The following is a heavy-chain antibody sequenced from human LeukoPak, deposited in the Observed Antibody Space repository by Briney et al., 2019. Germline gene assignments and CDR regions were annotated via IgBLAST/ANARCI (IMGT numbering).Heavy chain of an antibody. V-gene: IGHV3-53*01. CDR1: GFTVTTTY. J-gene: IGHJ3*02. Sequence: GGSLRLSCAASGFTVTTTYITWVRQAPGKGLEWVSVLHTDGRTYYADSVKGRFTTSRDNSKNVLYLHMNSLIAEDTAMYYCARVRERVGSSWYNAFDIWGQGTMVTVSS. CDR3: ARVRERVGSSWYNAFDI. CDR2: LHTDGRT. D-gene: IGHD6-13*01.